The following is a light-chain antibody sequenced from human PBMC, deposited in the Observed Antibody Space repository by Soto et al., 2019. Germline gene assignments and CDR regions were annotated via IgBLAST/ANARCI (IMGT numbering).Light chain of an antibody. J-gene: IGLJ1*01. Sequence: QSALTQPASVSGSPGQSITISCTGTSSDVGHNKYVSWYQQYPGKVPKLLINEVSNRPSGVSARFSGSKSGNTASLTISGLLAEDEADYFCTSSTTDSLYVCGSGTKVTV. V-gene: IGLV2-14*01. CDR3: TSSTTDSLYV. CDR1: SSDVGHNKY. CDR2: EVS.